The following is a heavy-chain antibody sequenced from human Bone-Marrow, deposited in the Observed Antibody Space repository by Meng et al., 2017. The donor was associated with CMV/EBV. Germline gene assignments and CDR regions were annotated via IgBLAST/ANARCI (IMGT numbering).Heavy chain of an antibody. J-gene: IGHJ5*02. V-gene: IGHV1-69*06. CDR3: ARDLEWLGRIVPAAILSGGGFDP. Sequence: YAIRWGRQDPGQGLEWMGGIIHIFGTANYAQKFQGRVTITAEKSTSTAYMELSSLRSEDTAVYYCARDLEWLGRIVPAAILSGGGFDPWGQGTLVTVSS. CDR2: IIHIFGTA. D-gene: IGHD2-2*02. CDR1: YA.